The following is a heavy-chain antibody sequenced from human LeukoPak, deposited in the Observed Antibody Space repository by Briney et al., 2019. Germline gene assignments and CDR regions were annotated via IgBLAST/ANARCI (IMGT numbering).Heavy chain of an antibody. J-gene: IGHJ4*02. D-gene: IGHD3-22*01. CDR2: ISSSGSTI. CDR3: ARTSRGYYDSSGYYPFDY. V-gene: IGHV3-11*01. CDR1: GFTFSDYY. Sequence: PGGSLRLSCAASGFTFSDYYMSWIRQAPGKGLEWVSYISSSGSTIYYADSVKGRFTISRDNAKNSLYLQMNSLRAEDTALYHCARTSRGYYDSSGYYPFDYWGQGTLVTVSS.